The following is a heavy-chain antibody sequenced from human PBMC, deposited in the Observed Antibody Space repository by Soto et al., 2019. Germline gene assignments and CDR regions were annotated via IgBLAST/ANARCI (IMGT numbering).Heavy chain of an antibody. Sequence: PSQTLSLTCAISGDSVSSNSAAWNWLRQSPSRSLEWLGRTYYRSKWYYDYEVSVKSRITVNPDTSKNQFSLQLNSVTPEDTAVYYCVRGVAASGFEFWGQGTLVTVSS. CDR3: VRGVAASGFEF. CDR2: TYYRSKWYY. CDR1: GDSVSSNSAA. D-gene: IGHD6-19*01. J-gene: IGHJ4*02. V-gene: IGHV6-1*01.